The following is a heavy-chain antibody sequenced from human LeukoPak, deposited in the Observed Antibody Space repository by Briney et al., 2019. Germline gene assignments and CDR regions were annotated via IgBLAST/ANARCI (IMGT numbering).Heavy chain of an antibody. CDR1: GFMVRSSS. CDR3: AKRPAAVRGVIPYVDY. D-gene: IGHD3-10*02. CDR2: ISASAGNI. J-gene: IGHJ4*02. Sequence: TGGSLRLSCAASGFMVRSSSMSWVRQVPGKGLEWVSTISASAGNIYYADSVKGRFTISRDNSKNTLFLQMNSLRAEDTAIYYCAKRPAAVRGVIPYVDYWGQGTLVTVSS. V-gene: IGHV3-23*01.